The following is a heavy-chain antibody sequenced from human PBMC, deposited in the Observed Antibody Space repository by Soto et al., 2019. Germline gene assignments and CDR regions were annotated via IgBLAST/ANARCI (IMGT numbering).Heavy chain of an antibody. CDR3: ARSSPDHQNIVIVPVASTGMDV. CDR2: IDTAGDT. CDR1: GFTFRSYD. D-gene: IGHD2-2*01. V-gene: IGHV3-13*01. J-gene: IGHJ6*02. Sequence: GGSLRLSCAASGFTFRSYDMHWVRQVTGKGLEWVSAIDTAGDTYYPGSVKGRFTISRENAKNSLYLQMNSLTAGDTAVYYCARSSPDHQNIVIVPVASTGMDVWGQGTTVTVSS.